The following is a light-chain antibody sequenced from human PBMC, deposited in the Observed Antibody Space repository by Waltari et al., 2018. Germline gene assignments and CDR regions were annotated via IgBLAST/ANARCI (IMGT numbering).Light chain of an antibody. J-gene: IGLJ1*01. V-gene: IGLV3-21*02. CDR3: QVWDGTNDQCV. Sequence: SYVLTQPPSVSVAPGRMAVITCGGDDIGIKTVHWYKQRPGQAPILVLYDDSDRPSGTPERFSGSNSGNTATLTISGVEVGDEADYYCQVWDGTNDQCVFGAGTQLTV. CDR2: DDS. CDR1: DIGIKT.